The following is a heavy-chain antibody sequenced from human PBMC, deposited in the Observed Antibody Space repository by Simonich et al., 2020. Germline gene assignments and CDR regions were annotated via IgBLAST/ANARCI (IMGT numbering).Heavy chain of an antibody. V-gene: IGHV3-30*07. J-gene: IGHJ4*02. CDR1: GFTFSSYA. Sequence: QVQLVESGGGVVQPGRSLRLSCAASGFTFSSYAMHWVRQAPGKGLGGVAVISYDGSNKYYADSVKGRFTISRDNSKNTLYLQMNSLRAEDTAVYYCARGALYWGQGTLVTVSS. CDR3: ARGALY. CDR2: ISYDGSNK.